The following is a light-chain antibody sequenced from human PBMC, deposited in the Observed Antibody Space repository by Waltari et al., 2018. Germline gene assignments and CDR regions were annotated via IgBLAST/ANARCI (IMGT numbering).Light chain of an antibody. V-gene: IGKV2-30*02. Sequence: VMTKPPLSLTVTLGQPAAISCRSSRSLVHRDGNTYLNSFQQRPGQSPRRLIYKVSRRDSGVPDRFSGTGSGTGFTVKVSRVEAEDVGVYYCMQGTYRLGFGPGTKVDI. J-gene: IGKJ3*01. CDR1: RSLVHRDGNTY. CDR2: KVS. CDR3: MQGTYRLG.